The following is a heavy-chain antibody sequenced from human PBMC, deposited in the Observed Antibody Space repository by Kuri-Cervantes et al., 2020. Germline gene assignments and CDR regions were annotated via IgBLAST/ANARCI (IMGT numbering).Heavy chain of an antibody. CDR2: ISAYNGNT. V-gene: IGHV1-18*01. CDR1: GYTFTSYG. Sequence: ASVKVSCKASGYTFTSYGISWVRQAPGQGLEWMGWISAYNGNTNYAQKLQGRVTMTTDTSTSAAYMELRSLRSDDTAVYYCARVQSRLWFRRGYFDYWGQGTLVTVFS. D-gene: IGHD3-10*01. CDR3: ARVQSRLWFRRGYFDY. J-gene: IGHJ4*02.